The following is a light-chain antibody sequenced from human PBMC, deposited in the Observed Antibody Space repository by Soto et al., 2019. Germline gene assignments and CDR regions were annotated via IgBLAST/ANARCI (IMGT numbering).Light chain of an antibody. CDR2: GAS. CDR3: HQYGSSPRT. V-gene: IGKV3-20*01. CDR1: QSVRSNF. Sequence: EIVLTQSPGTLSLSPGERATLSCRASQSVRSNFLAWYQQKPDQAPRLLIYGASNRATGIPDRFSGSGSGTDFTLTISRLEPEDFAVYSCHQYGSSPRTFGQGTKVDIK. J-gene: IGKJ1*01.